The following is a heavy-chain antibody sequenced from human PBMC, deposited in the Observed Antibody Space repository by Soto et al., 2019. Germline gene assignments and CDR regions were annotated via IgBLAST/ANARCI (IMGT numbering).Heavy chain of an antibody. CDR2: ISYDGSNK. J-gene: IGHJ2*01. CDR3: AKGVVVTASRASLDWYFDL. V-gene: IGHV3-30*18. CDR1: GFTFSSYG. Sequence: QVQLVESGGGVVQPGRSLRLSCAASGFTFSSYGMHWVRQAPGKGLEWVAVISYDGSNKYYADSVKGRFTISRDNSKNTLYLQMNSLRAEDTAVYYGAKGVVVTASRASLDWYFDLWGRGTMVTVSS. D-gene: IGHD2-21*02.